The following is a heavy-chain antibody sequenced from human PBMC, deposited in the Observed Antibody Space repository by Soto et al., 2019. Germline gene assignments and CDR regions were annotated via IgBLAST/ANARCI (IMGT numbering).Heavy chain of an antibody. CDR3: ARHHTIAAIPLDD. CDR2: IYYSGST. D-gene: IGHD6-13*01. Sequence: SETLSLTWTVAGGFISRSSYYWGWIRQPPGKGLEWIGSIYYSGSTYYNPSLKSRVTISVDTSKNQSSLKLSSVTAADTSVYYSARHHTIAAIPLDDWGQGTLVTVSS. J-gene: IGHJ4*02. CDR1: GGFISRSSYY. V-gene: IGHV4-39*01.